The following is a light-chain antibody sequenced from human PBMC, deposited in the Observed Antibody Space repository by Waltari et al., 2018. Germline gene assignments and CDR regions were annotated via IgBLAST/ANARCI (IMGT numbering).Light chain of an antibody. Sequence: QSVLTQPPSASVTPGQRVTIFCSGRNSNTGSNSVNWYQQLPGTAPNLLIYTNNQRPSGVPDRFSGSKSGTSATLAIGGLRSADEADYYCAAWDDSLNGWVFGGGTKLTVL. CDR3: AAWDDSLNGWV. CDR2: TNN. J-gene: IGLJ3*02. V-gene: IGLV1-44*01. CDR1: NSNTGSNS.